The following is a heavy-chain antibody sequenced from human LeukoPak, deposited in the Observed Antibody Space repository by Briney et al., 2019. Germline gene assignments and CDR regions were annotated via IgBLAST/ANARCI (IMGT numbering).Heavy chain of an antibody. CDR1: GGSISSYY. CDR2: IYYSAST. D-gene: IGHD2-15*01. J-gene: IGHJ4*02. CDR3: ARGPLYCSGGSCYDY. Sequence: SETLSLTCTVAGGSISSYYWSWIRQPPGKGLESSGYIYYSASTNYNPSLKSRVTISLDTSKSQFSLKLSSVTAADTAVYYCARGPLYCSGGSCYDYWGQGTLVTVSS. V-gene: IGHV4-59*01.